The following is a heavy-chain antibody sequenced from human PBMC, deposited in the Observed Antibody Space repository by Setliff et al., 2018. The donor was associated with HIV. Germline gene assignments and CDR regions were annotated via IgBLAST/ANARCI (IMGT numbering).Heavy chain of an antibody. V-gene: IGHV7-4-1*02. CDR1: GYTLTTFG. D-gene: IGHD1-26*01. J-gene: IGHJ4*02. CDR3: ARVGSYWSTFDY. CDR2: INTETGNP. Sequence: GASVKVSCKASGYTLTTFGISWVRQAPGQGLEWMGWINTETGNPMYAQGFTGRFVFSLDTSVSTAYLQINSLKTEDTAMYYCARVGSYWSTFDYWGQGALVTVSS.